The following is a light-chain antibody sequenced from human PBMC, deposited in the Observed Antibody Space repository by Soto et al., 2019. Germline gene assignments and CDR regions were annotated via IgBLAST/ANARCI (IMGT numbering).Light chain of an antibody. Sequence: DIQMTQSPSTLSASVGDRVTITCRVSQSISSWLAWYQQKPGKTPKVLIYKASSLESGVPSRFSGSGSGTEFTLTISSLQADDFATYYCQQYNSYPWTFGQGTKVEIK. CDR1: QSISSW. CDR3: QQYNSYPWT. V-gene: IGKV1-5*03. CDR2: KAS. J-gene: IGKJ1*01.